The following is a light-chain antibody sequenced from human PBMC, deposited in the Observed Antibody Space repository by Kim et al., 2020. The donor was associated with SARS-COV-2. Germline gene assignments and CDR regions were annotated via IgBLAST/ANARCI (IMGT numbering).Light chain of an antibody. CDR1: QDIGTS. CDR2: ETS. CDR3: QKYNSVPRT. Sequence: DIQMTQSPSSLSASVGDRVTITCRASQDIGTSLACFQHKIGRAPVLLISETSSLQPGVPSRFSGSGSGTDFTLTISSLEPEDVATYYCQKYNSVPRTFGQGTKVDIK. J-gene: IGKJ1*01. V-gene: IGKV1-27*01.